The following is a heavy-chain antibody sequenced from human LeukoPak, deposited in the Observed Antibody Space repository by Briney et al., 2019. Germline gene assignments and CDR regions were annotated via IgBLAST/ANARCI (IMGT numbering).Heavy chain of an antibody. D-gene: IGHD3-10*01. V-gene: IGHV4-59*08. Sequence: SETLSLTCTVSGSSISSYYWSWIRQPPGKGLEWIGYVYYSGSTTYNPSLKSRVTISVDTSKNQFSLKLRSVTAADTAVYYCARKYGSGTYAYFDFWGQGTLVTVSS. CDR1: GSSISSYY. CDR3: ARKYGSGTYAYFDF. CDR2: VYYSGST. J-gene: IGHJ4*02.